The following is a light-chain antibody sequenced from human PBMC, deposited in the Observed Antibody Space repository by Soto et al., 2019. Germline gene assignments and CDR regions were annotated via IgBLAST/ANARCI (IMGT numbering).Light chain of an antibody. Sequence: EIVLTQSPGILSLSPGERATLCCRASQSVRSTYLAWYQQKPGQAPRLLIHGASSRATGIPDRFSGSGSGTDFTLTISRLEPEDFAVYYCQYYSSSLSITFGQGTRLDIK. J-gene: IGKJ5*01. CDR2: GAS. CDR3: QYYSSSLSIT. CDR1: QSVRSTY. V-gene: IGKV3-20*01.